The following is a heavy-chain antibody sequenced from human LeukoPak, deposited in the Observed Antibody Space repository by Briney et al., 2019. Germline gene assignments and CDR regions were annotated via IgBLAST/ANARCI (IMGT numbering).Heavy chain of an antibody. CDR2: ISGSGGST. J-gene: IGHJ4*02. CDR1: GFTFSSYG. Sequence: GGSLRLSCAAAGFTFSSYGMSWVRQAPGKGLEWVSAISGSGGSTYYADSVKGRFTISRDNSKNTLYLQMNSLRAEDTAVYYCARGGHTYSPAIYYFAYWGQGTLVTVSS. CDR3: ARGGHTYSPAIYYFAY. D-gene: IGHD1-26*01. V-gene: IGHV3-23*01.